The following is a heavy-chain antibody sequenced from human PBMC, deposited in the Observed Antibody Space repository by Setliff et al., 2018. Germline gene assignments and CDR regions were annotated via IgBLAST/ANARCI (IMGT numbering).Heavy chain of an antibody. D-gene: IGHD1-7*01. V-gene: IGHV1-18*01. CDR1: GYIFNTFG. CDR3: ARYITGTTPADY. J-gene: IGHJ4*02. CDR2: ISAYNGNT. Sequence: ASVKVSCKASGYIFNTFGISWVRRAPGQGLEWIGWISAYNGNTNYAQKLQGRVTMTTDTSTSTAYMELRSLRSDDTAVYYCARYITGTTPADYWGQGTLVTVSS.